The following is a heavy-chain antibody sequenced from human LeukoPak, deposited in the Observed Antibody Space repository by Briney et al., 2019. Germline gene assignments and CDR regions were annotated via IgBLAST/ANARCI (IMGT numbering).Heavy chain of an antibody. CDR3: AKEDTAMVRGITRYFDY. V-gene: IGHV3-72*01. Sequence: GSLRLSCAASGFTFSDHYMDWIRQGPGKGLEWVARIRNKANSYTTEYAASVEGRFTISRDDSKNSLYLQMNSLKTEDTAVYYCAKEDTAMVRGITRYFDYWGQGTLVTVSS. CDR1: GFTFSDHY. D-gene: IGHD5-18*01. CDR2: IRNKANSYTT. J-gene: IGHJ4*02.